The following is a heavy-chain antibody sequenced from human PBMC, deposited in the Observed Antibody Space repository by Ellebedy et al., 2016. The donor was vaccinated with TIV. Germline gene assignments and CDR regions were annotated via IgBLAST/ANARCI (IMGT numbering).Heavy chain of an antibody. CDR2: ISYDGDYE. Sequence: GESLKISCAASGFTFSSYAMHWVRQAPGKGLEWVAVISYDGDYEYYADSVKGRFTISRDSSKNTLYLQMNSLRAEDTAVYYCARSPMVRGVNFDYWGQGTLVTVSS. CDR3: ARSPMVRGVNFDY. CDR1: GFTFSSYA. D-gene: IGHD3-10*01. J-gene: IGHJ4*02. V-gene: IGHV3-30*01.